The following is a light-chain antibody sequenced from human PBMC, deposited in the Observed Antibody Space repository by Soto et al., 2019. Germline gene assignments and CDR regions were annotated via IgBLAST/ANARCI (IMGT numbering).Light chain of an antibody. J-gene: IGLJ3*02. CDR3: SSFAGSNNLV. V-gene: IGLV2-8*01. CDR1: SSDVGGYNY. CDR2: EVI. Sequence: QSALTQPPSASGSPGQSVTISCTGTSSDVGGYNYVSWYQQHPGKAPKLMIYEVIKRPSGVPDRFSGSKSGNTASLTVSGLHAEDEADYYCSSFAGSNNLVFGGGTQLTVL.